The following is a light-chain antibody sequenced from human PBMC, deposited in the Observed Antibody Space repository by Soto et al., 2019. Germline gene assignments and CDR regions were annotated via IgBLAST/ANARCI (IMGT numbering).Light chain of an antibody. V-gene: IGKV1-39*01. J-gene: IGKJ1*01. CDR1: QSISSY. CDR3: HQSYSTPPKT. CDR2: AAS. Sequence: DIQMTQSPSSLSASVGDRVTITCRASQSISSYLNWYQQKPGKAPKLLIYAASSLQSGVPSRFSGSGSATDFTLTISSLQPEDFATYYGHQSYSTPPKTFGQGTKVEIK.